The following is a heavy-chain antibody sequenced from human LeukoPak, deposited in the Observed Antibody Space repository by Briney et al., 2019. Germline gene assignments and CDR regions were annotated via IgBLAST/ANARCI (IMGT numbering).Heavy chain of an antibody. J-gene: IGHJ4*02. V-gene: IGHV1-2*02. D-gene: IGHD2-15*01. CDR3: AGGKKGFCSGGSCFSY. CDR1: GYTFTGYY. CDR2: INPNSGGT. Sequence: ASVKVSCKASGYTFTGYYMHWVRQAPGQGLEWMGWINPNSGGTNYAQKFQGKVTMTRDTSISPAYLELSRLRSDDPAVYYCAGGKKGFCSGGSCFSYWGQGTLVTVSS.